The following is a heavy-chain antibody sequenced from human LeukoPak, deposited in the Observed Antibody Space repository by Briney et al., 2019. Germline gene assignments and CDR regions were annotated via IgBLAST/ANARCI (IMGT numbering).Heavy chain of an antibody. Sequence: GGSLRLSCAASGFTFSSYALSWVRQAPGKGLEWVSAISGSGSSTYYADSVKGRSTISRDNSKNTLYLQVNSLRAEDTAVYYCAKGYYNYVWGSYPLYYFDYWGQGTLVTVSS. CDR2: ISGSGSST. D-gene: IGHD3-16*02. J-gene: IGHJ4*01. CDR1: GFTFSSYA. CDR3: AKGYYNYVWGSYPLYYFDY. V-gene: IGHV3-23*01.